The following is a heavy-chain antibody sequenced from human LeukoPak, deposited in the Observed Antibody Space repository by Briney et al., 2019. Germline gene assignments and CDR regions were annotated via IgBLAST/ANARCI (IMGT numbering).Heavy chain of an antibody. Sequence: PGGSLRLSCAASGFTFSNAWMSWVRQAPGKGLEWVGRIKSKTDGGTTDYAAPVKGRFTISRDDSKNTLYLQMNSLKTEDTAVYYCTTAYRYNDAFDIWGQGTMVTVSS. V-gene: IGHV3-15*01. CDR3: TTAYRYNDAFDI. D-gene: IGHD5-24*01. CDR2: IKSKTDGGTT. J-gene: IGHJ3*02. CDR1: GFTFSNAW.